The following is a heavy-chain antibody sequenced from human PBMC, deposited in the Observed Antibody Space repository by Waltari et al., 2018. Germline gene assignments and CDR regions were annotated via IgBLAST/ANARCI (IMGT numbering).Heavy chain of an antibody. CDR2: IIYSGGST. D-gene: IGHD6-13*01. Sequence: EVQLLESGGGLVQPGGSLRLSCAASGFTFSSYAMSWVRQAPGKGLEWVEIIYSGGSTYDADSVKGRFRISRDNSKNTLSLQMNSLRGEDTAVYYCAKDYSEGYYFDYWGQGTLATVSS. J-gene: IGHJ4*02. V-gene: IGHV3-23*03. CDR3: AKDYSEGYYFDY. CDR1: GFTFSSYA.